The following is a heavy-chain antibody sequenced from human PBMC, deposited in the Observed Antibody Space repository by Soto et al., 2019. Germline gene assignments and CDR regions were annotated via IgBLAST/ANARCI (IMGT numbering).Heavy chain of an antibody. V-gene: IGHV1-2*04. Sequence: QVQLVQSGAEVKKPGASVKVSCKASGYTFTGYYMHWVRQAPGQGLEWMGWINPNSGGTNYAQKFQGCVTMTRDTSISTDYMDLSRLRSDDTAVYYCARYYPGYEGFDYWGQGTLVTVSS. D-gene: IGHD5-12*01. J-gene: IGHJ4*02. CDR3: ARYYPGYEGFDY. CDR2: INPNSGGT. CDR1: GYTFTGYY.